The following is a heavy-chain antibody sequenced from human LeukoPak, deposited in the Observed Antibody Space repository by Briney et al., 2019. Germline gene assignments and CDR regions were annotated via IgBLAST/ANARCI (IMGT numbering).Heavy chain of an antibody. CDR2: FDPEDGET. V-gene: IGHV1-24*01. CDR1: GYTLTELS. Sequence: ASVKVSCTVSGYTLTELSMHWVRQAPGKGLEWMGGFDPEDGETIYAQKFQGRVTMTEDTSTDTAYMELSSLRSEDTAVYYCATDLLSPVVVAAFSYWGQGTLVTVSS. CDR3: ATDLLSPVVVAAFSY. J-gene: IGHJ4*02. D-gene: IGHD2-15*01.